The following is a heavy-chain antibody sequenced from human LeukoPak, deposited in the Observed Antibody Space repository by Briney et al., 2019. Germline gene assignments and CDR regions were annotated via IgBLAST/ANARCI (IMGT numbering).Heavy chain of an antibody. CDR2: IYPDDSDT. D-gene: IGHD2-8*01. CDR3: ARHRRGTSYFDY. CDR1: GYSLTNYW. J-gene: IGHJ4*02. Sequence: GESLKISCKGSGYSLTNYWIGWARQMSGKGLEWMGIIYPDDSDTRYSPSFQGQVTISADKSISTAYLQWNSLKASDTAIYYCARHRRGTSYFDYWGQGTLVTVSS. V-gene: IGHV5-51*01.